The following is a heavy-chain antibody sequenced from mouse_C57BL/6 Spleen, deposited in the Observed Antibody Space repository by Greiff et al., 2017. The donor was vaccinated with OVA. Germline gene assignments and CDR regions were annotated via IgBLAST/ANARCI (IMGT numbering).Heavy chain of an antibody. CDR2: IYPSDSET. D-gene: IGHD1-1*01. J-gene: IGHJ1*03. CDR3: AREYYGSSYDWYFDV. V-gene: IGHV1-61*01. CDR1: GYTFTSYW. Sequence: QVQLQQPGAELVRPGSSVKLSCKASGYTFTSYWMDWVKQRPGQGLEWIGNIYPSDSETHYNQKFKDKATLTVDKSSSTAYMQLSSLTSDDAAVYYCAREYYGSSYDWYFDVWGTGTTVTVSS.